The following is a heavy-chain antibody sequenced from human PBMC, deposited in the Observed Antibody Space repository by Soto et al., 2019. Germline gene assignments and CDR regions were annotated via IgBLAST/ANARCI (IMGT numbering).Heavy chain of an antibody. V-gene: IGHV1-69*04. CDR2: IIPILGIA. CDR1: GGTFSSYT. Sequence: SVKVSCKASGGTFSSYTISWVRQAPGQGLEWMGRIIPILGIANYAQKFQGRVTITADKSTSTAYMELSSLRSEDTAVYYCARDPISHGDPGVYWGQGTLVTVSS. D-gene: IGHD4-17*01. J-gene: IGHJ4*02. CDR3: ARDPISHGDPGVY.